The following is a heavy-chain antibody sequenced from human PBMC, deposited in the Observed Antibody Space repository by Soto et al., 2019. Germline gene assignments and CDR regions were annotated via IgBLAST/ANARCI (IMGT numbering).Heavy chain of an antibody. Sequence: SETLSLTCTVSGGAVSSGGYYCSWILQHPGKGLEWIGYIYYSGITYYNPSLKSRVTISVDTSKNQFSLKLSSVTAADTAVYYCATIATMVRGVIIGYPVDYWGKGPLVTVSS. J-gene: IGHJ4*02. CDR1: GGAVSSGGYY. V-gene: IGHV4-31*03. CDR3: ATIATMVRGVIIGYPVDY. D-gene: IGHD3-10*01. CDR2: IYYSGIT.